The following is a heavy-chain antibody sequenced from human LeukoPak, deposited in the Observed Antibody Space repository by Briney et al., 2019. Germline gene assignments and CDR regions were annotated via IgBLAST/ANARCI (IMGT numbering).Heavy chain of an antibody. CDR1: VGSISTYS. D-gene: IGHD5-18*01. V-gene: IGHV4-59*01. CDR3: ARGESGYTYGLGCFDP. CDR2: IYNTGYT. Sequence: SETLSLTCTVSVGSISTYSWSWIRQPPGKGLEWIGYIYNTGYTNYNPSLKSRVTISVDTSKNQFSLKLSSVTAADTAVYYCARGESGYTYGLGCFDPWGQGTLVTVSS. J-gene: IGHJ5*02.